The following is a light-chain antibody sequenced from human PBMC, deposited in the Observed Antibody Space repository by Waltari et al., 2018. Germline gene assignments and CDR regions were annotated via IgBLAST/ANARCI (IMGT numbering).Light chain of an antibody. CDR2: AAS. CDR1: QSISSY. J-gene: IGKJ2*01. Sequence: QSPSSLSASVGDRVTITCRASQSISSYLNWYQQKRGKAPKVLIYAASSLQSGVPSRFSGSGSGTNFTLTISSLQPEDFASYYCQQSYSLPLTFGQGTKLEIK. CDR3: QQSYSLPLT. V-gene: IGKV1-39*01.